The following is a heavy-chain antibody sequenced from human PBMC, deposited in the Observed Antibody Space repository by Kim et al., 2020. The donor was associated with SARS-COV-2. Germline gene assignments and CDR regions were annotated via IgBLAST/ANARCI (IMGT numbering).Heavy chain of an antibody. V-gene: IGHV1-3*01. CDR3: ARPTTGYSSGWYFDY. D-gene: IGHD6-19*01. Sequence: QKFQGRVNSTRDTSASTAYMELSSLRSEDTAVYYCARPTTGYSSGWYFDYWGQGTLVTVSS. J-gene: IGHJ4*02.